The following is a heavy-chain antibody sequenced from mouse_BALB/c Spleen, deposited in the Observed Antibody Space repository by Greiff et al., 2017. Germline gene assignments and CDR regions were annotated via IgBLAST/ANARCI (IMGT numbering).Heavy chain of an antibody. J-gene: IGHJ3*01. CDR3: ARDHDSSGYGGFAY. Sequence: EVQVVESGGGLVKPGGSLKLSCAASGFTFSSYAMSWVRQSPEKRLEWVAEISSGGSYTYYPDTVTGRFTISRDNAKNTLYLEMSSLRSEDTAMYYCARDHDSSGYGGFAYWGQGTLVTVSA. V-gene: IGHV5-9-4*01. CDR2: ISSGGSYT. D-gene: IGHD3-2*01. CDR1: GFTFSSYA.